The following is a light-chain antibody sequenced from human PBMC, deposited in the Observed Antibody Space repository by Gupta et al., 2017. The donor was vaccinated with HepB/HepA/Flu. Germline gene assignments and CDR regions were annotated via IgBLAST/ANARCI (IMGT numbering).Light chain of an antibody. V-gene: IGKV1-33*01. CDR1: QDISKY. J-gene: IGKJ5*01. Sequence: DIQMTQSPSSLSASIKDRVTITCQASQDISKYLNWYQQKPGKAPKLLIYDASNLETGVPSRFSGSGSGTDFTFTISSLQPEDIATYYCQQYNNLPLTFGQGTRLEIK. CDR2: DAS. CDR3: QQYNNLPLT.